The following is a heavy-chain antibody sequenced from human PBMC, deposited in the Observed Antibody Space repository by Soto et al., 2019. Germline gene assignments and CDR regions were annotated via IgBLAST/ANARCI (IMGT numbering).Heavy chain of an antibody. D-gene: IGHD2-15*01. Sequence: ASVKVSCKASAYTFTDYYMHWVRQAPGQGLEWVGLLNPSSGSTTYAPNFQGRLAMTRDTSTSTVYMELSSLRSEDTAVYYCAREGCSVGRCHSLQTPFDYWGQGTQVTVS. J-gene: IGHJ4*02. V-gene: IGHV1-46*01. CDR1: AYTFTDYY. CDR2: LNPSSGST. CDR3: AREGCSVGRCHSLQTPFDY.